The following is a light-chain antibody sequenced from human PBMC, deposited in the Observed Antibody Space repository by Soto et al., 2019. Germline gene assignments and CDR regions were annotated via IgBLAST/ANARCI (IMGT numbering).Light chain of an antibody. V-gene: IGKV3-20*01. CDR1: QSVSSSY. Sequence: EIVLTQSPGTLSLSPGERATLSCRASQSVSSSYLAWYQQKPGQAPRLLIYGASSRATGIPDRCSGSGSGTDFTLTISRLEAEDFAVYYCQQYGSSPSTFGQGTKVEIK. CDR2: GAS. J-gene: IGKJ1*01. CDR3: QQYGSSPST.